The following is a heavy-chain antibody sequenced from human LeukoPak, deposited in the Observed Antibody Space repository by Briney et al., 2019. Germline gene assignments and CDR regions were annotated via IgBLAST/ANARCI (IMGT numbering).Heavy chain of an antibody. CDR2: LYSGSDT. V-gene: IGHV3-53*01. CDR1: GFTVSTNY. CDR3: ARVGDHFHWYLDL. Sequence: GGSLRLTCAASGFTVSTNYMNWVRQAPGKGLEWVSILYSGSDTYYADSVKGRFTISRDSSKNILSLQMNNLRAEDTAVYYCARVGDHFHWYLDLWGRGTLVTVSS. J-gene: IGHJ2*01. D-gene: IGHD3-10*01.